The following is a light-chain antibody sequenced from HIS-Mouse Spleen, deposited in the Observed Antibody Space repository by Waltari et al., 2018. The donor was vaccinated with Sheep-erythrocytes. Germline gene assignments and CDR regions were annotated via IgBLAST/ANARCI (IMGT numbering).Light chain of an antibody. V-gene: IGKV1-39*01. CDR1: QSISSY. Sequence: DIQMTQSPSSLSASVGGRVTITCRASQSISSYLNWYQQKPGKAPKLLIYAASSLQSGVPSRLSGSGSGTDFTLTISSLQPEDFATYYCQQSYSTPPLTFGGGTKVEIK. CDR3: QQSYSTPPLT. J-gene: IGKJ4*01. CDR2: AAS.